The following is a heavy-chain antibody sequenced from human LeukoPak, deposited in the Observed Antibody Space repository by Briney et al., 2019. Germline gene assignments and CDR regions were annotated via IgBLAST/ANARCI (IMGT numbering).Heavy chain of an antibody. CDR2: IYPGDSDT. Sequence: GGSLKISCRGSGYSFTSYWIGWVRQLPGKGLEWMGIIYPGDSDTRYSPSFQGQVTISADKSISTAYLQWSSLKASDTAMYYCATSIAARADYWGQGPLVTVSS. V-gene: IGHV5-51*01. J-gene: IGHJ4*02. CDR1: GYSFTSYW. CDR3: ATSIAARADY. D-gene: IGHD6-6*01.